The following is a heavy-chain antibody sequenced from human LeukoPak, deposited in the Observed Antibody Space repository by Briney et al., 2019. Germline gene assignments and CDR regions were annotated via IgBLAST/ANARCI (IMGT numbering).Heavy chain of an antibody. CDR1: GFTFNSYF. V-gene: IGHV3-7*01. CDR2: IKQDGSEK. Sequence: GGSLRLSSAASGFTFNSYFMSWVRQPPGKGREWVANIKQDGSEKSYVDSGKGRFTISRDNDKNSLYLQMNSLRAEDTAVYYCARDRYYYDSSGYYRTMYYFDYWGQGTLVTVSS. J-gene: IGHJ4*02. D-gene: IGHD3-22*01. CDR3: ARDRYYYDSSGYYRTMYYFDY.